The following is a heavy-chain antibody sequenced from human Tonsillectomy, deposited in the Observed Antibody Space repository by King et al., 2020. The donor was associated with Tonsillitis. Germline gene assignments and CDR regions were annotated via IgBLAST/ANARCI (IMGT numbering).Heavy chain of an antibody. CDR1: DGSISTYY. CDR2: IYTSGST. J-gene: IGHJ3*02. CDR3: ARDPRGSGSYFSAFDI. D-gene: IGHD1-26*01. V-gene: IGHV4-4*07. Sequence: QLQESGPGLVKPSETLSLTCTVSDGSISTYYWSWIRQPAGKGLEWIGRIYTSGSTNYNPSLKSRVTMSVDTSKNQFSLKLSSVTAADTAVYYCARDPRGSGSYFSAFDIWGQGTMVTVSS.